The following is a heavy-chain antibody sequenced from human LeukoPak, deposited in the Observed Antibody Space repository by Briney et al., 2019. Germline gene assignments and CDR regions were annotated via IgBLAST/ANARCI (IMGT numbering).Heavy chain of an antibody. V-gene: IGHV4-30-4*01. Sequence: MPSETLSLTCTVSCGSISRGDYYWSWIRQPPGKGLEWIGYIYYSGSTYYNPSLKSRVTISVDTSKNQFSLKLSSVTAADTAVYYCARAHQVGITDAFDIWGQGTMVTVSS. CDR2: IYYSGST. CDR3: ARAHQVGITDAFDI. CDR1: CGSISRGDYY. D-gene: IGHD3-16*01. J-gene: IGHJ3*02.